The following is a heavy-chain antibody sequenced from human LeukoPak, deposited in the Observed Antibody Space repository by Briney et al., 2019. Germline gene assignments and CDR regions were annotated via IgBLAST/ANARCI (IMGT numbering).Heavy chain of an antibody. CDR3: AREGAHGMDV. D-gene: IGHD1-26*01. Sequence: GGSLRLSCAASGFTFSDYYMTWIRQAPGKGLEWVSYISGVSSDIYYADSVKGRFTISRDNAKKSVFLQMNSLRAGDTAVYYCAREGAHGMDVWGQGTTVTVSS. CDR1: GFTFSDYY. CDR2: ISGVSSDI. J-gene: IGHJ6*02. V-gene: IGHV3-11*01.